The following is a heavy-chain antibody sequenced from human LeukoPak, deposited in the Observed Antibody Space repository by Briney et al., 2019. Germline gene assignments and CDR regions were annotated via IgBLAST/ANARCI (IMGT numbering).Heavy chain of an antibody. Sequence: GRSLRLSCAASGFTFSSTAMHWVRRAPGKGLEWVAVISYDGGNTHYADSVRGRFTISRDNSKNTLYLQLNSLRAEDTALYYCATDSTYYYASGSSGPHYFDYWGQGTLVTVSS. CDR1: GFTFSSTA. V-gene: IGHV3-30*01. CDR3: ATDSTYYYASGSSGPHYFDY. CDR2: ISYDGGNT. J-gene: IGHJ4*02. D-gene: IGHD3-10*01.